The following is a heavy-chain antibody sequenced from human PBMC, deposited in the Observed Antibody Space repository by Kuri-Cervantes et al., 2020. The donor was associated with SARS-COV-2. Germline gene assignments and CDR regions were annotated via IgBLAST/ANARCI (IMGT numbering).Heavy chain of an antibody. V-gene: IGHV3-33*01. J-gene: IGHJ6*02. D-gene: IGHD2-2*02. CDR2: IWYDGSNK. CDR3: ARAGQYQLLYDTKEAYYYGMDV. CDR1: GFTFSSYG. Sequence: LSVTCAASGFTFSSYGMHWVRQAPGKGLEWVAVIWYDGSNKYYADSVKGRFTISRDNSKNTLYLQMNSLRAEDTAVYYCARAGQYQLLYDTKEAYYYGMDVWGQGTTVTVSS.